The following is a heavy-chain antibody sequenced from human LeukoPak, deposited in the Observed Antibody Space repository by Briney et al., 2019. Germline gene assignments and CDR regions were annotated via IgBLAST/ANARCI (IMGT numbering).Heavy chain of an antibody. Sequence: GGSLRLSCAASGYTFSSYSMNWVRQAPGKGLEWVSSISSNSSYIYYADSVKGRFTISRDNAKNSLYLQMNSLRAEDTAVYYCARLGIAAAGTDYWGQGTLVTVSS. CDR2: ISSNSSYI. V-gene: IGHV3-21*01. D-gene: IGHD6-13*01. J-gene: IGHJ4*02. CDR3: ARLGIAAAGTDY. CDR1: GYTFSSYS.